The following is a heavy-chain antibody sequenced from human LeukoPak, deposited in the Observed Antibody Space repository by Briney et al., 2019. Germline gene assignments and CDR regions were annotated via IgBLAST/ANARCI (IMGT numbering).Heavy chain of an antibody. V-gene: IGHV4-39*07. CDR2: IYYSGST. CDR3: ARVSRGYSYV. CDR1: GASINKDY. Sequence: SETLSLTCTVSGASINKDYWAWIRQPPGRGLEWIGSIYYSGSTYYNPSLKSRVTISVDTSKNQFSLKLSSVTAADTAVYYCARVSRGYSYVWGQGTLVTVSS. J-gene: IGHJ4*02. D-gene: IGHD5-18*01.